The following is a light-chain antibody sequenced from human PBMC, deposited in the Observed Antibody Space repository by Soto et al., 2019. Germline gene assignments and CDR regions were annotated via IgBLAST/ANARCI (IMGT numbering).Light chain of an antibody. CDR3: TAWDDSLNGRL. J-gene: IGLJ2*01. V-gene: IGLV1-44*01. CDR2: SND. CDR1: TSNIGSNA. Sequence: QSVLTQPPSASGTPGQRVTFSCSGSTSNIGSNAVNWYQQLPGTAPKLLIYSNDRRPSGVPDRFSGAKSGTSASLAISGLRLEDEADYYYTAWDDSLNGRLFGGGTKLTVL.